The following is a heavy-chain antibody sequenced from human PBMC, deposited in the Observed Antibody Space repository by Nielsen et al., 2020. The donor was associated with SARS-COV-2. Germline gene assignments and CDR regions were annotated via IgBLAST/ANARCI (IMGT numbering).Heavy chain of an antibody. CDR3: ARPVLVRGVMDYYYYGMDV. J-gene: IGHJ6*02. D-gene: IGHD3-10*01. Sequence: GESLKISCAASGFTFSSYSMNWVRQAPGKGLEWVSYISSSSSTIYYADSVKGRFTISRDNAKNSLYLQMNSLRDEDTAVYYCARPVLVRGVMDYYYYGMDVWGQGTTVTVSS. CDR1: GFTFSSYS. CDR2: ISSSSSTI. V-gene: IGHV3-48*02.